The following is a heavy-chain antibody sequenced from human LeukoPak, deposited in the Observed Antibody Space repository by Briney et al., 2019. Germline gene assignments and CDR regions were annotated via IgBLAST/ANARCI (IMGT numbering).Heavy chain of an antibody. CDR3: ARSYGSGSIYGMDV. Sequence: SQTLSLTCTVSGASISSGGYYWSWIRQHPGKGLEWIGYIYYSGSANYKPSLKSRVIISVDTSNNQFSLKLSSVTAADTAVYYCARSYGSGSIYGMDVWDKGTTVTVSS. J-gene: IGHJ6*04. CDR2: IYYSGSA. D-gene: IGHD3-10*01. V-gene: IGHV4-31*03. CDR1: GASISSGGYY.